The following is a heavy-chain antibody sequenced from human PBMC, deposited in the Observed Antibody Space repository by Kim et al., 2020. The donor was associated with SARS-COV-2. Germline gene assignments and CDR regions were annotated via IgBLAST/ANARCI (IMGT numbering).Heavy chain of an antibody. D-gene: IGHD3-16*02. CDR2: IYTSGST. CDR3: ARDSFGGVIVPIDAFDI. V-gene: IGHV4-61*02. J-gene: IGHJ3*02. CDR1: GGSISSGSYY. Sequence: SETLSLTCTVSGGSISSGSYYWSWIRQPAGKGLEWIGRIYTSGSTNYNPSLKSRVTISVDTSKNQFSLKLSSVTAADTAVYYCARDSFGGVIVPIDAFDIWGQGTMVTVSS.